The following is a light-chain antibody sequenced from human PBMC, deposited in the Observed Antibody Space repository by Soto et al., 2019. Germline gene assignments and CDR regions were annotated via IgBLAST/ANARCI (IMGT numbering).Light chain of an antibody. CDR1: SSDVGGYNH. J-gene: IGLJ1*01. CDR2: DVS. V-gene: IGLV2-14*01. CDR3: SSYTSSSTEV. Sequence: QSVLTQPASVSGSPGQSITISCTGTSSDVGGYNHVSWYQQHPGKAPKLMIYDVSNRPSGVSNRFSGSKSGNTASLTISGLQAEDEADYYRSSYTSSSTEVFGTGTKVTVL.